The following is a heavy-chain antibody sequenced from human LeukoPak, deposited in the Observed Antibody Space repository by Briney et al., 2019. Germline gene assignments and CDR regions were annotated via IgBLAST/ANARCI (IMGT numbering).Heavy chain of an antibody. V-gene: IGHV3-30-3*01. CDR3: ARGGYSSIWYGAFDI. CDR1: GCTFSSYA. CDR2: ISYDGSNK. D-gene: IGHD6-13*01. Sequence: PGRSLRLSCAASGCTFSSYAMHWVRQAPGKGLEWVAVISYDGSNKYYADSVRGRFTISRDNSKNTLYLQMNSLRAEDTAVYYCARGGYSSIWYGAFDIWGQGTMVTISS. J-gene: IGHJ3*02.